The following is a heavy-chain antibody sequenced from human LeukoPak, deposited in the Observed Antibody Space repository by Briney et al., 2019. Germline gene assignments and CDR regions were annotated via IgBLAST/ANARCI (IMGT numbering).Heavy chain of an antibody. J-gene: IGHJ3*02. D-gene: IGHD5-24*01. Sequence: GGSLRLSCAASGVTLSSYAMSWARQAPGKGLEWVSGISSSGSGGNTYYADSVKGRFTISRDSSKNTLFLHMNTLRAEDTAVYYCARGLRDYRDGYNDGAFDIWGQGTMVTVSS. V-gene: IGHV3-23*01. CDR1: GVTLSSYA. CDR2: ISSSGSGGNT. CDR3: ARGLRDYRDGYNDGAFDI.